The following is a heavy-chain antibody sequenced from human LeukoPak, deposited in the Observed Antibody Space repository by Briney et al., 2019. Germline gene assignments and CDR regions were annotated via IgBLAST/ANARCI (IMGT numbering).Heavy chain of an antibody. CDR1: GGSFSGYY. V-gene: IGHV4-59*01. Sequence: PSETLSLTCAVYGGSFSGYYWSWIRQPPGKGLEWIGYIYYSGSTNYNPSLKSRVTISVDTSKNQFSLKLSSVTAADTAVYYCARGVLAVAGANWFDPWGQGTLVTVSS. J-gene: IGHJ5*02. CDR2: IYYSGST. D-gene: IGHD6-19*01. CDR3: ARGVLAVAGANWFDP.